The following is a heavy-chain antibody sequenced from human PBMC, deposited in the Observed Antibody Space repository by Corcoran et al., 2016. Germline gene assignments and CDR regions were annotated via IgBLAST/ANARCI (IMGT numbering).Heavy chain of an antibody. CDR2: IYYSGST. J-gene: IGHJ4*01. D-gene: IGHD6-19*01. V-gene: IGHV4-59*01. CDR1: GGSISSYY. Sequence: QVQLQESGPGLVKPSETLSLTCTVSGGSISSYYWSWIRQPPGKGLEWIGYIYYSGSTNYNPSLKSRVTISVDTSKNQFSLKLSSVTAADTAVYYCARARYSSGWYYFDYWGQEPWSPSPQ. CDR3: ARARYSSGWYYFDY.